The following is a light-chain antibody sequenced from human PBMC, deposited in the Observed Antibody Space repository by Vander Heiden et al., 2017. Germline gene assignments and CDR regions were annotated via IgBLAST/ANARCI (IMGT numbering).Light chain of an antibody. J-gene: IGKJ2*01. V-gene: IGKV3-20*01. CDR2: GAS. CDR1: QRVSSSY. CDR3: QQYGSSPYT. Sequence: EIVFTQSPGTLSLSPGERATLSCRASQRVSSSYLAWYQPKPGQAPRLLIYGASSRATGIPDRFSGSGSGTDFTLTISRLEPEDFAVYYCQQYGSSPYTFGQGTKLEIK.